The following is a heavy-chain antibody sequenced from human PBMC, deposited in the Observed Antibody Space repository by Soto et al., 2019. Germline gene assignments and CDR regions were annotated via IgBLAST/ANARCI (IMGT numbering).Heavy chain of an antibody. CDR1: GYTFTSYY. Sequence: ASVKFSCKASGYTFTSYYMHWVRQSPGQGLEWMGIITPSGGSTSYAQKFQGRVTMTRDTSTSTVYMELSSLRSEDTAVYYFARVRRSSGYYYGYWGQGTPVTVSS. CDR3: ARVRRSSGYYYGY. V-gene: IGHV1-46*01. J-gene: IGHJ4*02. CDR2: ITPSGGST. D-gene: IGHD3-22*01.